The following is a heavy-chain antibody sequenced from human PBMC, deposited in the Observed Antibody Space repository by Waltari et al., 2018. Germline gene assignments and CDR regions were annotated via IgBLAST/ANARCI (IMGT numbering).Heavy chain of an antibody. CDR2: IYPGDSYT. CDR1: GYSFTSYW. Sequence: EVQLVQSGAEVKKPGESLKISCKGSGYSFTSYWIGWVRQMPGKGLEWLGIIYPGDSYTRYSPSVQGQVTISADKSISPAYLQWSSLKASDTAMYYCARAELVQVAGQYNWFDPWGQGTLVTVSS. CDR3: ARAELVQVAGQYNWFDP. D-gene: IGHD6-13*01. V-gene: IGHV5-51*03. J-gene: IGHJ5*02.